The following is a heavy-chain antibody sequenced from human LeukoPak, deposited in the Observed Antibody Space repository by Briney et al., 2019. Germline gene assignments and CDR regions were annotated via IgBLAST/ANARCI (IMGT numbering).Heavy chain of an antibody. Sequence: GRSLGLSCAASGFTFDDYAMHWVRQAPGKGLEWVSGINNSGSVGYADFVKGRFTISRDKARNSLYLRMNSLRVEDTALYYCAKEFWEGRYGMDVWGQGTTVPVSS. CDR2: INNSGSV. J-gene: IGHJ6*02. V-gene: IGHV3-9*01. CDR1: GFTFDDYA. D-gene: IGHD3-10*01. CDR3: AKEFWEGRYGMDV.